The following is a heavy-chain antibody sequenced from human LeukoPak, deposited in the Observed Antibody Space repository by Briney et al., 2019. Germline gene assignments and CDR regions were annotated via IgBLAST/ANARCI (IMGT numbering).Heavy chain of an antibody. J-gene: IGHJ5*02. V-gene: IGHV4-39*07. CDR2: IHYSGST. Sequence: PSETLSLTCTVSGGSITTSSYYWGWISQPPGKGLEWIGSIHYSGSTYYNPSLKSRVTMSVDTSKNQFSLKLSSVTAADTAVYYCARGPPYGSGSYNWFDPWGQGTLVTVSS. D-gene: IGHD3-10*01. CDR3: ARGPPYGSGSYNWFDP. CDR1: GGSITTSSYY.